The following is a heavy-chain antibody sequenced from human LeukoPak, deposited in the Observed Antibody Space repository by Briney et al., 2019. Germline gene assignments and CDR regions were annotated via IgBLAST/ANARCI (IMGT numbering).Heavy chain of an antibody. D-gene: IGHD6-19*01. CDR2: ISYDGSNK. CDR1: GFTFSSYA. Sequence: PGGSLRLSCAASGFTFSSYAMHWVRQAPGKGLEWVAVISYDGSNKYYADSVKGRFTISRDNSKNTLYLQMNSLRAEDTDVYYCARGVSSGWYGDWGQGTLVTVSS. CDR3: ARGVSSGWYGD. V-gene: IGHV3-30-3*01. J-gene: IGHJ4*02.